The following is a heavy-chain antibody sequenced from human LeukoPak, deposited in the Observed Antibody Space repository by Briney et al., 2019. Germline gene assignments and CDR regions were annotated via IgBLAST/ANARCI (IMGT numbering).Heavy chain of an antibody. V-gene: IGHV1-46*01. CDR1: GYTFTSYY. CDR2: IDPSGGTT. CDR3: ARSLTGYYDSSGF. J-gene: IGHJ4*02. Sequence: ASVKVSCKASGYTFTSYYMHWVRQAPGQGLEWMGIIDPSGGTTSYAQKFQGRVTMTRDTSTSTIYMELSSLRSEDTAVYYCARSLTGYYDSSGFWGQGTLVTVSS. D-gene: IGHD3-22*01.